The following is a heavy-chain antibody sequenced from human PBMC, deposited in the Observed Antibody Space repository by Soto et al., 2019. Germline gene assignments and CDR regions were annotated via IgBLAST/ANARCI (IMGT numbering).Heavy chain of an antibody. V-gene: IGHV1-3*04. D-gene: IGHD6-13*01. Sequence: QVQLVQSGAAVKKPGASVKVSCKASGYTFXGYSIHWVRQAPGQRLEWMGWINTGNGDTKSSQNFQGRVTFTRDTSASTAYMELSSLRSEDTAVYYCAKDSSWADYWGQGTLVTVSS. CDR3: AKDSSWADY. CDR2: INTGNGDT. CDR1: GYTFXGYS. J-gene: IGHJ4*02.